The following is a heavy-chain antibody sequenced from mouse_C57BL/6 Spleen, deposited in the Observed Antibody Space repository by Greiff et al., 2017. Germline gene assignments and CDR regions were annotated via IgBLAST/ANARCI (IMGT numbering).Heavy chain of an antibody. CDR1: GYAFTNYL. CDR3: ARWGIVRGNYAMDY. J-gene: IGHJ4*01. CDR2: INPGSGGT. D-gene: IGHD2-5*01. Sequence: QVQLQQSGAELVRPGTSVKVSCKASGYAFTNYLIEWVKQRPGQGLEWIGVINPGSGGTNYNEKFKGKATLTADKSSSTAYMQLSSLTSEDSAVYFCARWGIVRGNYAMDYWGQGTSVTVSS. V-gene: IGHV1-54*01.